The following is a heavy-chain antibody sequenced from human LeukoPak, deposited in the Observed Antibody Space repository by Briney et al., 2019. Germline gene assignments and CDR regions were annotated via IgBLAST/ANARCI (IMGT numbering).Heavy chain of an antibody. CDR3: ARRADSSGSYFGTWDNWFDP. CDR2: IYTSGST. D-gene: IGHD1-26*01. Sequence: PSETLSLTCTVSGGSISSYYWSWIRQPAGKGLEWIGRIYTSGSTNYNPSLKSRVTISVDTSKNQFSLKLSSVTAADTAVYYCARRADSSGSYFGTWDNWFDPWGQGTLVTVSS. V-gene: IGHV4-4*07. J-gene: IGHJ5*02. CDR1: GGSISSYY.